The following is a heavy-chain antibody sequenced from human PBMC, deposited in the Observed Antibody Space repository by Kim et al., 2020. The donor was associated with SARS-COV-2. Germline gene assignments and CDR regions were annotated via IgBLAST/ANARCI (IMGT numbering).Heavy chain of an antibody. J-gene: IGHJ6*02. CDR2: IYYSGST. Sequence: SETLSLTCTVSGGSISSGGYYWSWIRQHPGKGLEWIGYIYYSGSTYYNPSLKSRVTISVDTSKNQFSLKLSSVTAADTAVYYCARAPSSLIDYYYGMDVWGQGTTVTVSS. CDR3: ARAPSSLIDYYYGMDV. V-gene: IGHV4-31*03. D-gene: IGHD2-2*01. CDR1: GGSISSGGYY.